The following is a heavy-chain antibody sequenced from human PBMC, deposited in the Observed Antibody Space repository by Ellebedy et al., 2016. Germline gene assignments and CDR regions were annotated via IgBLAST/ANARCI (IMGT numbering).Heavy chain of an antibody. CDR2: ISDSGTST. D-gene: IGHD3-3*01. Sequence: GGSLRLSCAASGFSFSSYGMSWVRQAPGKGLEWVSAISDSGTSTNYADSVKGRFTISRDNSENTLYLQMNSLRVEDTAVYYCAKGGSGYYFDYWGQGTLVTVSS. CDR3: AKGGSGYYFDY. J-gene: IGHJ4*02. CDR1: GFSFSSYG. V-gene: IGHV3-23*01.